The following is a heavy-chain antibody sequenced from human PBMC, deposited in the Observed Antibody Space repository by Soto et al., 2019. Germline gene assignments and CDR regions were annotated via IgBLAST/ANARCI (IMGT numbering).Heavy chain of an antibody. J-gene: IGHJ4*02. Sequence: SETLSLTGAVYGGSFSGYYWSWMRQPPGKGLEWIGEINHSGSTNYNPSLKSRVTISVDTSKNQFSLKLSSVTAADTAVYYCARGVRTTVTTKEGVFDYWGQGSLVTVSS. V-gene: IGHV4-34*01. CDR1: GGSFSGYY. CDR3: ARGVRTTVTTKEGVFDY. D-gene: IGHD4-17*01. CDR2: INHSGST.